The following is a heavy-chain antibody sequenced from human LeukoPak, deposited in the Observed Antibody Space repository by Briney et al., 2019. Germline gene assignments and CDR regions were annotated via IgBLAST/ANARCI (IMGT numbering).Heavy chain of an antibody. V-gene: IGHV3-74*01. CDR2: TNTDGSYS. Sequence: PGGSLRLSCAASGFTCSYFWMHWFRQTPGKGLVWVSCTNTDGSYSSYADSVKGRFTISRDNVRNTLYLQMSSLRAEDSAVYYCARDFDGPRASDYWGQGISVTVSS. CDR3: ARDFDGPRASDY. J-gene: IGHJ4*02. D-gene: IGHD4-17*01. CDR1: GFTCSYFW.